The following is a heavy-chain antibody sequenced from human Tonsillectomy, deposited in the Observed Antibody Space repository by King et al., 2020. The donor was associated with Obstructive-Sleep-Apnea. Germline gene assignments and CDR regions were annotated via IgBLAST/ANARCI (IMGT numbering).Heavy chain of an antibody. D-gene: IGHD2-8*02. CDR1: GFTVSSKY. CDR3: ARDLVMDV. V-gene: IGHV3-66*01. Sequence: VQLVESGGGLVQPGGSLRLSCAASGFTVSSKYMSWVRQAPGKGLEWDSVIYAVGSTYYADSVKGRFTISRDNSKNTVYLQMKSLRAEDTAVYFCARDLVMDVWGQGTTVTVSS. J-gene: IGHJ6*02. CDR2: IYAVGST.